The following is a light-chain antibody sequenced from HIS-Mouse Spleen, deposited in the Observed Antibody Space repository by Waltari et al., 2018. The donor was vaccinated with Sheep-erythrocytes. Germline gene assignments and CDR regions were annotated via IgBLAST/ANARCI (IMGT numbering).Light chain of an antibody. Sequence: QSALTQPRSVSGSPGQSVTISCTGTSSDVGGYNYVSWYQQHPGKAPKLMIYDVIKRTSGVPDRFSGSKSGNTASLTISGLQAEDEADYYCCSYAGSYNHVFATGTKVTVL. J-gene: IGLJ1*01. V-gene: IGLV2-11*01. CDR3: CSYAGSYNHV. CDR2: DVI. CDR1: SSDVGGYNY.